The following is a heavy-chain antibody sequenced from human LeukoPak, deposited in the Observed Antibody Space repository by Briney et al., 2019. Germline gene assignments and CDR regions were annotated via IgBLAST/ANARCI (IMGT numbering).Heavy chain of an antibody. Sequence: GGSLRLSCAASGFTVSTNYMSWVRQAPGKGLEWVSHIYSGGNTYYADSVKGRFTISRNNSKNTLYLQMSSLRAEDSAVYYCARGDRDGYNFAYWGQGSLVTVSS. CDR2: IYSGGNT. CDR1: GFTVSTNY. CDR3: ARGDRDGYNFAY. V-gene: IGHV3-53*04. J-gene: IGHJ4*02. D-gene: IGHD5-24*01.